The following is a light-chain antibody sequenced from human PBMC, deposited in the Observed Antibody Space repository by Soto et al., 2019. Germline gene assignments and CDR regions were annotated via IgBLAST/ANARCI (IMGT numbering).Light chain of an antibody. CDR3: QQYDDWLRLT. J-gene: IGKJ4*01. CDR1: QSVNIY. Sequence: EIVMTQSPATLSVSPGERATLSCRASQSVNIYLAWYQQKPGQAPRLLIFGATYRATGIPARFSGSGSGTEFNLTISSLQSEDFGVYFYQQYDDWLRLTFGGGTKVEI. V-gene: IGKV3D-15*01. CDR2: GAT.